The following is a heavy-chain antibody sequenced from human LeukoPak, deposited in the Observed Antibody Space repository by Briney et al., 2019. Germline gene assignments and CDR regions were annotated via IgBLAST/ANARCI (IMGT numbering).Heavy chain of an antibody. CDR3: ASYCSSTSCYYYYYYGMDV. Sequence: SETLSLTCAVYGGSFSVYYWSWIRQPPGKGLEWIGEINHSGSTNYNPSLKSRVTISVDTSKNQFSLKLSSVTAADTAVYYCASYCSSTSCYYYYYYGMDVWGQGTTVTVSS. V-gene: IGHV4-34*01. J-gene: IGHJ6*02. D-gene: IGHD2-2*01. CDR1: GGSFSVYY. CDR2: INHSGST.